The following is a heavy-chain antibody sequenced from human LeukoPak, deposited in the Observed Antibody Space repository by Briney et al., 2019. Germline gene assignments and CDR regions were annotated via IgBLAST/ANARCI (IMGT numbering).Heavy chain of an antibody. CDR1: GGTFSSYA. CDR2: IIPIFGTA. Sequence: SVKVSCKASGGTFSSYAISWVRQAPGQGLEWMGGIIPIFGTANYAQKFQGRVTITADKSSSTAYMELSSLRSEDTAVYYCARDLGPMVRGVISDYWGQGTLVTVSS. CDR3: ARDLGPMVRGVISDY. J-gene: IGHJ4*02. D-gene: IGHD3-10*01. V-gene: IGHV1-69*06.